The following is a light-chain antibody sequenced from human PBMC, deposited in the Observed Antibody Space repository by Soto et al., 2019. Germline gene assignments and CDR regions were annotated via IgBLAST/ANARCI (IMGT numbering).Light chain of an antibody. CDR2: DAS. CDR1: QSVSSSY. J-gene: IGKJ1*01. CDR3: QQYGRSPRT. V-gene: IGKV3-20*01. Sequence: EIVLTQSPGTLSLSPGERATLSCRARQSVSSSYLAWYQQKPGQAPRLLIYDASSRATGIPDRFSGSGSGTDFTLTIIRLEPEDFAVYYCQQYGRSPRTFGQGTKVDIK.